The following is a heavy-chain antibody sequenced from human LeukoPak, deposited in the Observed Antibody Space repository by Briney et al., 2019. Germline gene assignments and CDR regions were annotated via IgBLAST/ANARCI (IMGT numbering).Heavy chain of an antibody. CDR3: AREGYSSGRAAAFDY. V-gene: IGHV3-30*04. CDR1: GFTLSSYH. J-gene: IGHJ4*02. D-gene: IGHD6-19*01. Sequence: PGRSLRLSCAASGFTLSSYHMHCVRQAPGKGLEWVALIPNDGGNKQYADSVEDRFTISRDNSKNTLYLQMNSLRAEDAAVYYCAREGYSSGRAAAFDYWGQGTLVTVSS. CDR2: IPNDGGNK.